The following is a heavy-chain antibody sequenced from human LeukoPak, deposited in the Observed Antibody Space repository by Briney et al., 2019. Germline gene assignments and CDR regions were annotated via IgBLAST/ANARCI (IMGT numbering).Heavy chain of an antibody. Sequence: GGSLRLSCAGSGFTFSDHRMSWVRQAPGKGLEWVANINDDGSESNYVDSVRGRFTISRDNAKNSLYLQMNSLRAEDTAVYFCATVCSGWFARLDPWGQGTLVTVSS. V-gene: IGHV3-7*05. CDR2: INDDGSES. CDR3: ATVCSGWFARLDP. D-gene: IGHD6-19*01. J-gene: IGHJ5*02. CDR1: GFTFSDHR.